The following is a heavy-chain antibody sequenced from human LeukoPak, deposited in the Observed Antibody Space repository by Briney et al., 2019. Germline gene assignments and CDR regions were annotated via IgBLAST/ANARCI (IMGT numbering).Heavy chain of an antibody. J-gene: IGHJ5*02. CDR3: ARHYPHNYYDSLTAWFDP. D-gene: IGHD3-22*01. V-gene: IGHV4-39*01. CDR1: GGSISSSSYY. CDR2: IYYSGRT. Sequence: PSETLSLTCTVSGGSISSSSYYWGWIRQPPGKGLEWIGSIYYSGRTYYNPSLKSRVTISVDTSKNQFSLKLSSVTAADTAVYYCARHYPHNYYDSLTAWFDPWGQGTLVTVSS.